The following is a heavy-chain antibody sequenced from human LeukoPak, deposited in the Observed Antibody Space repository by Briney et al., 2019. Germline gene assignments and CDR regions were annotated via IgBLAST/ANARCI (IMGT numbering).Heavy chain of an antibody. CDR1: GGSISSGGYY. CDR2: INHSGST. V-gene: IGHV4-39*07. J-gene: IGHJ4*02. CDR3: ASSVSGDDWRRSCDY. D-gene: IGHD2-21*02. Sequence: PSETLSLTCTVSGGSISSGGYYWSWIRQPPGKGLEWIGEINHSGSTNYNPSLKSRVTISVDTSKNQFSLKLSSVTAADTAVYYCASSVSGDDWRRSCDYWGQGTLVTFSS.